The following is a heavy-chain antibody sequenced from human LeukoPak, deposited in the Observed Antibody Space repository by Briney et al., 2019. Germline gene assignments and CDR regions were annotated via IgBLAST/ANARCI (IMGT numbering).Heavy chain of an antibody. CDR3: STGPYNYRALDF. CDR1: GFIFTNAW. Sequence: GGSLRLSCAASGFIFTNAWMSWVRRAPGKGLEWVGRINSKIDGGTTDYAAPVKDRFTISRDDSENMLYLQMNSLRIEDTAVYYCSTGPYNYRALDFWGQGTLVTVSS. D-gene: IGHD5-24*01. J-gene: IGHJ4*02. CDR2: INSKIDGGTT. V-gene: IGHV3-15*01.